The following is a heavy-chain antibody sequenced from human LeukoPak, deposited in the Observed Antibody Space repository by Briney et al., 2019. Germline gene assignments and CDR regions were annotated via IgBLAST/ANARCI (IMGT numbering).Heavy chain of an antibody. CDR1: GFSPSTRGLG. Sequence: SAPTLAKPTPTLTLTCSLSGFSPSTRGLGVGWIRKFQRKAAKWLALIYWDDDYRYSPSVRKRLTISKDTSKSPLVLTMTNMGPVDTATYYCAQYGDYRLMYYFDYWGQGTLVTVSS. J-gene: IGHJ4*02. D-gene: IGHD4-17*01. V-gene: IGHV2-5*02. CDR3: AQYGDYRLMYYFDY. CDR2: IYWDDDY.